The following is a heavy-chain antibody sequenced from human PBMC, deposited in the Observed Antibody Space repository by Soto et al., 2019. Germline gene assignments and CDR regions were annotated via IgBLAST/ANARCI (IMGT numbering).Heavy chain of an antibody. CDR2: VYYGGST. Sequence: QLQLQESGPGLVRPSETLSLTCTVSGASMTNYYGSWIRQSPGKGLEHIGYVYYGGSTNYNPSLRSRVTISVDTANKQFSLKLSSVTAADTAIYYCARSGHIFEGVVWGQGILVTVSS. CDR1: GASMTNYY. J-gene: IGHJ4*02. D-gene: IGHD3-16*01. CDR3: ARSGHIFEGVV. V-gene: IGHV4-59*01.